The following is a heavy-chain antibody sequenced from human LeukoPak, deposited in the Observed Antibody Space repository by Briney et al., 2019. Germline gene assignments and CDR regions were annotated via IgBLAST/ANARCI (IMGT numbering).Heavy chain of an antibody. D-gene: IGHD4-17*01. CDR3: ATEVVGYGDVHYFDS. CDR1: GHTLTEVS. V-gene: IGHV1-24*01. Sequence: ASVKVSCKISGHTLTEVSMHWVRQAPGKGLEWMGGFDPADGEPIYAQKFQGRVTMSEDTSTDTAYMDLSSLRSEDTAVYYCATEVVGYGDVHYFDSWGQGTVVTVSS. J-gene: IGHJ4*02. CDR2: FDPADGEP.